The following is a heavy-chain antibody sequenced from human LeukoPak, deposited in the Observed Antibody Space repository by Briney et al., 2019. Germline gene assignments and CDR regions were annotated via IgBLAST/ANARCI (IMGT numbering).Heavy chain of an antibody. CDR3: ARHLNHCSGGSCYSGYYYGMDV. J-gene: IGHJ6*02. CDR1: GGSISSYY. CDR2: IYYSGST. D-gene: IGHD2-15*01. V-gene: IGHV4-59*08. Sequence: SETLSLTCTVSGGSISSYYWSWIRQPPGKGLGLIGYIYYSGSTNYNPSLNSRVTISVDTSKNQFSLKLSSVTAADTAVYYCARHLNHCSGGSCYSGYYYGMDVWGQGTTVTVSS.